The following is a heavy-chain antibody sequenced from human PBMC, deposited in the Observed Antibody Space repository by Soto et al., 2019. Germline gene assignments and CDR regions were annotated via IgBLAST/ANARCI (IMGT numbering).Heavy chain of an antibody. CDR1: GFTFSSYA. Sequence: EVQLLESGGGLVQPGGSLRLSCAASGFTFSSYAMSWVRQAPGKGLEWVSAISGSGGSTYYADSVKARFTISRDNSKNTLYLQMNSLRAEDTAVYYCAKPFWDYGDYSSDYWGQGTLVTVSS. CDR3: AKPFWDYGDYSSDY. V-gene: IGHV3-23*01. J-gene: IGHJ4*02. D-gene: IGHD4-17*01. CDR2: ISGSGGST.